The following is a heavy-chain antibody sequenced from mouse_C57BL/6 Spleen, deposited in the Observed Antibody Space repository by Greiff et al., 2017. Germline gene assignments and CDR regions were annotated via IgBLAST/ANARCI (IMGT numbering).Heavy chain of an antibody. CDR1: GYTFTSYW. J-gene: IGHJ2*01. D-gene: IGHD1-1*01. Sequence: QVQLKQSGAELVRPGTSVKLSCKASGYTFTSYWMHWVKQRPGQGLEWIGVIDPSDSYTNYNQKFKGKATLTVDTSSSTAYMQLSSLTSEDSAVYYCARSDYYGSSYNYFDYWGQGTTLTVSS. CDR2: IDPSDSYT. V-gene: IGHV1-59*01. CDR3: ARSDYYGSSYNYFDY.